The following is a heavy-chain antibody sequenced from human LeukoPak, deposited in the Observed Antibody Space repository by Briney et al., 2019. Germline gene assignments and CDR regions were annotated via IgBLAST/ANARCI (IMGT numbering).Heavy chain of an antibody. CDR3: AKVYVDWFDP. J-gene: IGHJ5*02. CDR1: GFTFSSYG. D-gene: IGHD3-16*01. CDR2: ISYDGSNK. Sequence: GGSLRLSCAASGFTFSSYGMHWVRQAPGKGLEWVAVISYDGSNKYYADSVKGRFTISRDNSKNTLYLQMDSLRAEDTAVYYCAKVYVDWFDPWGQETLVTVSS. V-gene: IGHV3-30*18.